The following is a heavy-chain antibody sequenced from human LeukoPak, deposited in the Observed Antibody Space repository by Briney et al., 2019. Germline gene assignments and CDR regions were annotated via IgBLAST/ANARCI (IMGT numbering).Heavy chain of an antibody. D-gene: IGHD6-13*01. CDR2: IYSGGST. CDR1: GGSIGSYY. J-gene: IGHJ5*02. CDR3: ARGVAAPGTGGLSWFDP. V-gene: IGHV4-59*01. Sequence: PSETLSLTCAVSGGSIGSYYWSWIRQPPGKGLEWIGYIYSGGSTNYNPSLKSRVTISLDKSKNQSSLKMSFVTAADTAVYYCARGVAAPGTGGLSWFDPWGQGTLVTVSS.